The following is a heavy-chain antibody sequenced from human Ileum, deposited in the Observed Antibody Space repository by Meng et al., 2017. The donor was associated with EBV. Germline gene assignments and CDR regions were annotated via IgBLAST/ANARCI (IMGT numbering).Heavy chain of an antibody. J-gene: IGHJ4*02. CDR2: ISYSWTT. CDR3: ARGGWSLDY. V-gene: IGHV4-59*08. CDR1: VGSIINYS. Sequence: VDVKDSCTEQVKPSDTLSLSCSVSVGSIINYSWSWFRQHQGKGLVWIVYISYSWTTNYTPSLKSRVSISVDTSKNQLSLTLISVTAADTAVYYCARGGWSLDYWGQGTLVTGSS. D-gene: IGHD2-15*01.